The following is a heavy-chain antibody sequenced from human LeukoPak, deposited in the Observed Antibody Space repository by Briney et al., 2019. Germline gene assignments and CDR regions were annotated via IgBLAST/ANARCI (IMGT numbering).Heavy chain of an antibody. CDR1: GFIFSDYY. CDR3: AKANVFGVLDYFDY. V-gene: IGHV3-11*01. D-gene: IGHD3-3*01. CDR2: ITDSGSKI. Sequence: GGSLRLSCAASGFIFSDYYMGWIRQAPGRGLEWVSYITDSGSKIYYTDSVKGRFTMSRDNAKKSLYLQMNSLRAEDTAIYYCAKANVFGVLDYFDYWGQGTLVTVSS. J-gene: IGHJ4*02.